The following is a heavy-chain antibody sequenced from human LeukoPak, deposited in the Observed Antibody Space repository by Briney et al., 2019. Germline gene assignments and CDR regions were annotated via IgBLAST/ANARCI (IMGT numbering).Heavy chain of an antibody. D-gene: IGHD3-22*01. CDR1: GGSISGYY. Sequence: PSETLSLTCTVSGGSISGYYWSWIRQPAGKGLEWIGRIYTSGSTNYNPSLKSRVTMSVDTSKNQFSLKLSSVTAADTAVYFCARGPYSYDSSGAFDIWGQGTMVTVSS. J-gene: IGHJ3*02. CDR3: ARGPYSYDSSGAFDI. V-gene: IGHV4-4*07. CDR2: IYTSGST.